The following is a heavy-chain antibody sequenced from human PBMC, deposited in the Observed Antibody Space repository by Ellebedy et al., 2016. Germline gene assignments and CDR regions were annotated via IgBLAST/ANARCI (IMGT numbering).Heavy chain of an antibody. D-gene: IGHD3-3*01. CDR3: ANGGDEPDF. CDR1: GFTFNDYA. V-gene: IGHV3-30*18. Sequence: GGSLRLXXATSGFTFNDYAMHWVRQAPGKGLEWVAVISDDGSKKFYSESLKGRFTISRDDSKNTVYLQMNSLRREDTAVYYCANGGDEPDFWGQGTLV. CDR2: ISDDGSKK. J-gene: IGHJ4*02.